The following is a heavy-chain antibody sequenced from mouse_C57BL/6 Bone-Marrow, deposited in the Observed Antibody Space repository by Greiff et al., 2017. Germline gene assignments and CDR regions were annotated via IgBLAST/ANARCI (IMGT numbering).Heavy chain of an antibody. D-gene: IGHD2-12*01. CDR1: GYSITSGYY. CDR3: ARDYDGWYFDV. CDR2: ISYDGSN. V-gene: IGHV3-6*01. J-gene: IGHJ1*03. Sequence: VQLKESGPGLVKPSQSLSLTCSVTGYSITSGYYWNWIRQFPGNKLEWMGYISYDGSNNYNPSLKNRISITRDTSKNQFFLKLNSVTTEDTATYYCARDYDGWYFDVWGTGTTVTVSS.